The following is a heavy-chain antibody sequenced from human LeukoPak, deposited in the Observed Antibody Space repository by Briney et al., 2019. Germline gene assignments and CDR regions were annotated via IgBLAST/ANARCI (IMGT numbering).Heavy chain of an antibody. D-gene: IGHD5-18*01. CDR3: ARANVDTAMVIIPEGYYFDY. J-gene: IGHJ4*02. CDR2: ISYDGSNK. V-gene: IGHV3-30-3*01. CDR1: GFTFSSYA. Sequence: PGGSLRLSCAASGFTFSSYAMHWVRQAPGKGLEWVAVISYDGSNKYYADSVKGRFTISRDNSKNTLYLQMNSLRAEDTAVYYCARANVDTAMVIIPEGYYFDYWGQGTLVTVSS.